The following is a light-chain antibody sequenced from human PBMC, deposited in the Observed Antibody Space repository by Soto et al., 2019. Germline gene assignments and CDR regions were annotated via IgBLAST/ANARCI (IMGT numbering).Light chain of an antibody. Sequence: DIQMTQSPSTLSATEGDGVTITCRASQSISSWLAWYQQKPGKAPKLLIYKASTLQSGVPSRFSGSGSGTEFTLTISSLQPDDCATYFCQHYNSYPYTFGQGTKVDI. J-gene: IGKJ2*01. CDR1: QSISSW. CDR3: QHYNSYPYT. CDR2: KAS. V-gene: IGKV1-5*03.